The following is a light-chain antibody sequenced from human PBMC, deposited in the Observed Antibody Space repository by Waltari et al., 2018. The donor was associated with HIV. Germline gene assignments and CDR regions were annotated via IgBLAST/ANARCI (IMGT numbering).Light chain of an antibody. CDR2: AKI. J-gene: IGLJ2*01. CDR1: SLKNYY. V-gene: IGLV3-19*01. Sequence: SSELTQDPAVSVALGQTVSITCQGDSLKNYYANLYHQKPGQAPVLVIYAKINRPSGIPDRFSGSGSGNTASLTITGAQAEDEGDYYCHSRDSSGNHLFGGGTKVTVL. CDR3: HSRDSSGNHL.